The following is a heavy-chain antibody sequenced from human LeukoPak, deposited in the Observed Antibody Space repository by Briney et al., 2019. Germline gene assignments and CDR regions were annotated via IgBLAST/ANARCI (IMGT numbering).Heavy chain of an antibody. CDR1: GGSFSGYY. V-gene: IGHV4-34*01. CDR2: IYYSGST. D-gene: IGHD3-10*01. CDR3: ARVSDSRAVGPFDY. J-gene: IGHJ4*02. Sequence: SETLSLTCGVYGGSFSGYYWGWIRQPPGKGLEWIGNIYYSGSTYYNPSLKSRVTISVDTSKNQFSLKLSSMTAADTAVYYCARVSDSRAVGPFDYWGQGILVTVSS.